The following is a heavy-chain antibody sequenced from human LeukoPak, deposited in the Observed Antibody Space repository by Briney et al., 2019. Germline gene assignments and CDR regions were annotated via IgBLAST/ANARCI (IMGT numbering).Heavy chain of an antibody. V-gene: IGHV3-53*01. CDR2: IYSGGST. J-gene: IGHJ4*02. CDR1: GFTVSSNY. CDR3: AKDRIRSSSWYMGDY. Sequence: PGGSLRLSCAASGFTVSSNYMSWVRQAPGKGLEWVSVIYSGGSTYYADSVKGRFTISRDNSKNTLYLQMNSLRAEDTAVYYCAKDRIRSSSWYMGDYWGQGTLVTVSS. D-gene: IGHD6-13*01.